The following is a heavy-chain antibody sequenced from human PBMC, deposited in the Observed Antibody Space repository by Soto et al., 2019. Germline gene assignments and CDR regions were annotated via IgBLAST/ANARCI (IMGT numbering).Heavy chain of an antibody. D-gene: IGHD1-1*01. CDR3: VRDTTGFGYFDS. CDR1: GFTFSSYD. CDR2: IGTAGDT. V-gene: IGHV3-13*01. J-gene: IGHJ4*02. Sequence: GGSLRLSCAASGFTFSSYDMHWVRQASGKGLEWVSAIGTAGDTYYSGSVKGRFTISRDSLTTSLYLQMNSLRAGDTAVYYCVRDTTGFGYFDSWGQGTLVTVSS.